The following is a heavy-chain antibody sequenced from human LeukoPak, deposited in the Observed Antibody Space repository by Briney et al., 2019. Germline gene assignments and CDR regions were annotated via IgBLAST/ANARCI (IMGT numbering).Heavy chain of an antibody. CDR2: IYYSGST. V-gene: IGHV4-39*01. Sequence: SETVSLTCTVSGGSISSSSYYWGWIREPPGKGLEGIGSIYYSGSTHYNPFLKIRVAISVDTSKIQFSLKLSSVTAADTAVYYCARQAGYDFADWGQGTLVTVSS. CDR3: ARQAGYDFAD. J-gene: IGHJ4*02. CDR1: GGSISSSSYY. D-gene: IGHD5-12*01.